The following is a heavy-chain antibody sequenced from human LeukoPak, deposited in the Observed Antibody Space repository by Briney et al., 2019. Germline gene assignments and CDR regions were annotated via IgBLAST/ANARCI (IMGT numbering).Heavy chain of an antibody. V-gene: IGHV3-30*18. D-gene: IGHD4-23*01. J-gene: IGHJ6*02. CDR3: AKSPVVTSTYGMDV. CDR1: GFTFRSYG. CDR2: ISFDGSSN. Sequence: RSLRLSCAASGFTFRSYGMHWVRQAPGKGPEWVAVISFDGSSNYYADSVKGRFTISRDNAKDTLYLQMNSLRAEDTAVYYCAKSPVVTSTYGMDVWGQGTTVTVSS.